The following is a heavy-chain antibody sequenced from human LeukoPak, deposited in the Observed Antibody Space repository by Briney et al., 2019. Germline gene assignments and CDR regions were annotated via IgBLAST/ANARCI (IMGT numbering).Heavy chain of an antibody. J-gene: IGHJ6*02. D-gene: IGHD4-17*01. Sequence: GASVKVSCKASGYTFTSYAMHWVRQAPGQRLEWMGWINAGNGNTKYSQKFQGRVTMTRNTSISTAYMELSSLRSEDTAVYYCARDYGAPGMDVWGQGTTVTVSS. CDR2: INAGNGNT. CDR3: ARDYGAPGMDV. CDR1: GYTFTSYA. V-gene: IGHV1-3*01.